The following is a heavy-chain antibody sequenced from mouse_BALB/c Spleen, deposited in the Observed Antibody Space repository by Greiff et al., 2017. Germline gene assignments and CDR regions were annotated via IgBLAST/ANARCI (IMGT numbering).Heavy chain of an antibody. CDR2: IWGDGST. V-gene: IGHV2-6-7*01. CDR1: GFSLTGYG. Sequence: QVHVKQSGPGLVAPSQSLSITCTVSGFSLTGYGVNWVRQPPGKGLEWLGMIWGDGSTDYNSALKSRLSISKDNSKSQVFLKMNSLQTDDTARYYCARVNGYESWFAYWGQGTLVTVSA. D-gene: IGHD2-2*01. CDR3: ARVNGYESWFAY. J-gene: IGHJ3*01.